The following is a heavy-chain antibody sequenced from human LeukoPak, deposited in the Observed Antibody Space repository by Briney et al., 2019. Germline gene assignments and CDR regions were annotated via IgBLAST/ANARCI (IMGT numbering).Heavy chain of an antibody. CDR3: ARVHDSSGYYSNFDY. D-gene: IGHD3-22*01. CDR2: IYYSGST. CDR1: GGSISSYS. Sequence: SETLSLTCTVSGGSISSYSWTWIRQPPGKGLEWIGSIYYSGSTNYNPSLKSRVTMSVDTSKNQFSLKLSSVTAADTAVYYCARVHDSSGYYSNFDYWGQGTLVTVSS. J-gene: IGHJ4*02. V-gene: IGHV4-59*12.